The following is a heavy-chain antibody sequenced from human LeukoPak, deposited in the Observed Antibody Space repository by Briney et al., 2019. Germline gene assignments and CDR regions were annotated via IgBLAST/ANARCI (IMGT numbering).Heavy chain of an antibody. CDR3: ARRRSCSGGSCYEDFDY. V-gene: IGHV5-51*01. CDR2: IYPGDSDT. D-gene: IGHD2-15*01. CDR1: RYNITSYW. J-gene: IGHJ4*02. Sequence: GPSRRICCTRSRYNITSYWVGWVRQMPGKGLEWMGIIYPGDSDTRYSPSFRGQVTISADKSISTAYLQWSSLKASDTAMYYCARRRSCSGGSCYEDFDYWGQGTLVTVSS.